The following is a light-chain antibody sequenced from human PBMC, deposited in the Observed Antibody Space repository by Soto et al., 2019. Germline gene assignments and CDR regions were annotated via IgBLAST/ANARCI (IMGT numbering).Light chain of an antibody. CDR1: QTISSSY. Sequence: DIQMTQSPSSLSASVGDRVTITCRASQTISSSYLNWYQQRPGKAPNLLIYAASSLQSGVPSRFSGSGSGTEFTLTISSLQPDDFATYYCQHYNSYSEAFGQGTKVDIK. CDR2: AAS. V-gene: IGKV1-39*01. CDR3: QHYNSYSEA. J-gene: IGKJ1*01.